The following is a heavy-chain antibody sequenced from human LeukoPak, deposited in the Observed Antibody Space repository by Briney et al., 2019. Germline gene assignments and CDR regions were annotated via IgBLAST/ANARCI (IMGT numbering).Heavy chain of an antibody. Sequence: GGSLRLSCAASGFTFSSYWMHWVRQAPGKGLVWVSRINSDGSSTNYADSVKGRFTISRDNAKNSLYLQMNSLRAEDTAVYYCARDRKYGYDSSGYYDNWGQGTLVTVSS. CDR3: ARDRKYGYDSSGYYDN. V-gene: IGHV3-74*01. CDR1: GFTFSSYW. CDR2: INSDGSST. D-gene: IGHD3-22*01. J-gene: IGHJ4*02.